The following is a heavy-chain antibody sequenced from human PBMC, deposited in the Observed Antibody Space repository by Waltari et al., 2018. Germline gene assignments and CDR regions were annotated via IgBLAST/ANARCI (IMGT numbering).Heavy chain of an antibody. V-gene: IGHV3-21*01. CDR3: ARDPRPLEQPLTNY. D-gene: IGHD6-13*01. CDR2: ISSSSSYI. J-gene: IGHJ4*02. Sequence: EVQLVESGGGLVKPGGSLRLSCAASGFTFSSYSMNWVRQAPGKGLEWVSSISSSSSYIYYADSVKGRFTISRDNAKNSLYLQMNSLRAEDTAVYYCARDPRPLEQPLTNYWGQGTLVTVSS. CDR1: GFTFSSYS.